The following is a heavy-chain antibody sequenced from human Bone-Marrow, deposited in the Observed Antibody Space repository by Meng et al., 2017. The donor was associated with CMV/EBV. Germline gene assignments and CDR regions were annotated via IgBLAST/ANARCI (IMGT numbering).Heavy chain of an antibody. J-gene: IGHJ5*02. CDR1: GGSISSGGYY. D-gene: IGHD2-2*01. V-gene: IGHV4-31*03. Sequence: SETLSLTGTGPGGSISSGGYYWSWIRQPPGKGLEWIGYIYYSGSTYYNPSLKSRVTISVDTSKNQFSLKLSSVTAADTAVYYCARLLGYCSSTSCQFDPWGQGTLVTVSS. CDR3: ARLLGYCSSTSCQFDP. CDR2: IYYSGST.